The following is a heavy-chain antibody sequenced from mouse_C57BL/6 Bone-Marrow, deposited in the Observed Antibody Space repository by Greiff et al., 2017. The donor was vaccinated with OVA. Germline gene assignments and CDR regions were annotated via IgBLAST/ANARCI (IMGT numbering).Heavy chain of an antibody. V-gene: IGHV1-81*01. CDR2: IYPRSGNT. D-gene: IGHD2-5*01. CDR1: GYTFTSYG. Sequence: QVQLQQSGAELARPGASVKLSCKASGYTFTSYGISWVKQRTGQGLEWIGEIYPRSGNTYYNEKFKGKATLTADKSSSTAYMELRSLTSEDSAVYFCARYYSNAPWFAYWGQGTLVTVSA. CDR3: ARYYSNAPWFAY. J-gene: IGHJ3*01.